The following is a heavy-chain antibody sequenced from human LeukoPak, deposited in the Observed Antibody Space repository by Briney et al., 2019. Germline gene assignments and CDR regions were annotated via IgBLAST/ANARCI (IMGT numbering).Heavy chain of an antibody. V-gene: IGHV4-59*01. J-gene: IGHJ5*02. CDR1: GGSISNYY. Sequence: PSETLSLTCTVSGGSISNYYWNWIRQPPGKGLELIGYIYYSGTTNYNPSLKSRVSMSVDTSKNQFSLKLSSVTAADTAVYYCARALGRVSWFDPWGQGTLVTVSS. D-gene: IGHD3-16*02. CDR2: IYYSGTT. CDR3: ARALGRVSWFDP.